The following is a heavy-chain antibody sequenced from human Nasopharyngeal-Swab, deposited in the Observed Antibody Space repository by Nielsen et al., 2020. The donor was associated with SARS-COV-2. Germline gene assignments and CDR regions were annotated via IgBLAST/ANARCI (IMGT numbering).Heavy chain of an antibody. CDR1: GYTFTSYG. CDR2: ISAYNGNT. CDR3: ARCRNYFTPFDP. D-gene: IGHD1-7*01. Sequence: ASVKVSCKASGYTFTSYGISWVRQAPGQGLEWMGWISAYNGNTNYAQKLQGRVTMTTDTSTSTAYMELRSLRSGDTAVYYCARCRNYFTPFDPWGQGTLVTVSS. V-gene: IGHV1-18*01. J-gene: IGHJ5*02.